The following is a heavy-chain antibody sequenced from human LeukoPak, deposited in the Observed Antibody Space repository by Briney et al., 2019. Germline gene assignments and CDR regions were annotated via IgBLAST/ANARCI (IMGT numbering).Heavy chain of an antibody. CDR3: ARTRGGAAGTWDY. CDR2: IIPIFGTA. D-gene: IGHD6-13*01. Sequence: SVKVSCKASGGTFSSYTISWVRQAPGQGLEWMGGIIPIFGTANYAQKFQGRVTITADESTSTAYMELSSLRSEDTAVYYCARTRGGAAGTWDYWGQGTLVTVSS. J-gene: IGHJ4*02. CDR1: GGTFSSYT. V-gene: IGHV1-69*13.